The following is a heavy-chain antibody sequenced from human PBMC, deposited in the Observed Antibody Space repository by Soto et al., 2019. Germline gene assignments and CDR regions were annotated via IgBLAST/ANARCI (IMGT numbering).Heavy chain of an antibody. Sequence: PSETLSLTCAVSGDSISSRSHYWNWIRRVPGKGLEFIGYIFYTGATYYNPSLRGRISMSVDTSKNQFSLTLRSVTAADTAIYYCAREGRHSGGMRESWFDPRGQGTQVTVSS. CDR2: IFYTGAT. CDR3: AREGRHSGGMRESWFDP. V-gene: IGHV4-31*11. D-gene: IGHD3-10*01. J-gene: IGHJ5*02. CDR1: GDSISSRSHY.